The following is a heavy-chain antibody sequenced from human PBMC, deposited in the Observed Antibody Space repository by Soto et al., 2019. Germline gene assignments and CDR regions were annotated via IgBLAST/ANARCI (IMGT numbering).Heavy chain of an antibody. J-gene: IGHJ3*02. CDR2: IYYTGRT. CDR3: ARDKWELPLDI. CDR1: GGSISSGDYS. Sequence: QVQLQESGPGLVKPSETLSLTCSVSGGSISSGDYSWSWIRQPPGKGLEWVGYIYYTGRTSYNPSLKSRVTMSVDTSKNQFSLRLRSVTAADTAVYYCARDKWELPLDICGNGTMVTVSS. V-gene: IGHV4-30-4*01. D-gene: IGHD1-26*01.